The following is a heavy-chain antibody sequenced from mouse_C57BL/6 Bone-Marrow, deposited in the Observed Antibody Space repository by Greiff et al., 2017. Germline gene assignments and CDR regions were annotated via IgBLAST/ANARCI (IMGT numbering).Heavy chain of an antibody. CDR3: ARWSYQAMDY. D-gene: IGHD1-1*01. CDR2: INPSSGYT. V-gene: IGHV1-4*01. Sequence: QVQLQQSGAELARPGASVKMSCKASGYTFTSYTMHWVKQRPGQGLEWIGYINPSSGYTKYNQKFKDKATLTADKSSSTAYMQLSSLTSEDSAVYYCARWSYQAMDYWGQGTSVTVSS. J-gene: IGHJ4*01. CDR1: GYTFTSYT.